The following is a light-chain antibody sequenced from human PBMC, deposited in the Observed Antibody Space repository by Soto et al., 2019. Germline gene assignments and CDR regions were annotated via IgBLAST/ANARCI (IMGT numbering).Light chain of an antibody. Sequence: DMQMTQSPSSPFASFGGRDTITCRASQGISNSLAWYQQNPVKVPKLLISVASSLQSGVPSRFSGSGSGTDFTLTISSLQPEDVATYYCQKYDNVPFTFGPGTKVDIK. J-gene: IGKJ3*01. CDR1: QGISNS. V-gene: IGKV1-27*01. CDR3: QKYDNVPFT. CDR2: VAS.